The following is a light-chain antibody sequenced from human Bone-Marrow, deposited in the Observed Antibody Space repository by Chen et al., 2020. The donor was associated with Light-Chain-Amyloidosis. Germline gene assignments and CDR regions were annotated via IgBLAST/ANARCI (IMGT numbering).Light chain of an antibody. V-gene: IGLV3-25*03. CDR3: QSADSSGTYEVI. CDR2: RET. CDR1: DLPTKY. J-gene: IGLJ2*01. Sequence: SYELTQPPSVSVSPGQTVRITCSGDDLPTKYAYWYKQKPGQAPVLVIHRETERPSGISERFSGSSSGTTAPLTISGVQAENEADYHCQSADSSGTYEVIFGGGTKLTVL.